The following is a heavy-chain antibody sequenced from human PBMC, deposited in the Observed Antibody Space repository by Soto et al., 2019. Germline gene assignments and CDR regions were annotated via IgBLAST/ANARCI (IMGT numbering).Heavy chain of an antibody. D-gene: IGHD6-6*01. CDR2: ISYDGSNK. J-gene: IGHJ4*02. CDR3: AKDLYSSSGFDY. CDR1: GFTFSSYG. Sequence: GGSLRLSCAASGFTFSSYGMHWVRQAPGKGLEWVAVISYDGSNKYYADSVKGRLTISRDNSKNTLYLQMNSLRAEDTAVYYCAKDLYSSSGFDYWGQGTLVTVSS. V-gene: IGHV3-30*18.